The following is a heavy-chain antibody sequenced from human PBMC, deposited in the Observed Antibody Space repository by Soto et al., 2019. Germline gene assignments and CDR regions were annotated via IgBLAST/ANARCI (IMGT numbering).Heavy chain of an antibody. D-gene: IGHD3-9*01. J-gene: IGHJ6*02. V-gene: IGHV3-74*01. CDR1: GFTFSSYW. CDR3: TRQYRLRYFDWSHAAYYYYGMDV. Sequence: GSLRLSCAASGFTFSSYWMHWVRQAPGKGLVWVSRINSDGSSTSYADSVKGRFTISRDNAKNTLYLQMNSLRAEDTAVYYCTRQYRLRYFDWSHAAYYYYGMDVWGQGTTVTVSS. CDR2: INSDGSST.